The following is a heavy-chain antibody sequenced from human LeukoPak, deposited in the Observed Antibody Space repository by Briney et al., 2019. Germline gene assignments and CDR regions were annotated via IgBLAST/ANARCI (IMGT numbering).Heavy chain of an antibody. J-gene: IGHJ4*02. CDR3: ARDSYPSYYDSSGYYYWNDY. Sequence: ASVKVSCKASGYTFTSYGISWVRQAPGQGLEWMGWISAYNGNTNYAQKLQGRVTMTTDTSTSTAYMELRSLRSDDTAVYYCARDSYPSYYDSSGYYYWNDYWGQGTLVTVSS. CDR1: GYTFTSYG. V-gene: IGHV1-18*01. D-gene: IGHD3-22*01. CDR2: ISAYNGNT.